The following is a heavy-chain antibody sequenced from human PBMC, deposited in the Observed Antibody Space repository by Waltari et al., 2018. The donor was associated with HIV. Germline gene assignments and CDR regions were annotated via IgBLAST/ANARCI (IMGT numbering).Heavy chain of an antibody. CDR1: GGSISSDSEY. V-gene: IGHV4-61*02. J-gene: IGHJ4*02. Sequence: QVQLQESGPGLVKPSQTLSLTCTVSGGSISSDSEYWNWIRQPAGQGLDWIGRINPSGSTNYNPSLKSRLTISLDTSRNQFSLRLSSVTAADTAVYYCYGDYGYWGQGILVTVSS. D-gene: IGHD4-17*01. CDR2: INPSGST. CDR3: YGDYGY.